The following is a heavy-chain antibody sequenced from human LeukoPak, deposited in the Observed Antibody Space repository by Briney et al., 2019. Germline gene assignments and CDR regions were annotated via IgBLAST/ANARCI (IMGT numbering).Heavy chain of an antibody. CDR1: GFTFSSYW. CDR3: AREVTMVRGLN. D-gene: IGHD3-10*01. Sequence: GGSLRLSCAASGFTFSSYWMHWVRQAPGKGLVWVSRINSDGSSTSYADSVKGRFTISRDNAKNTLYLQMNSLRAEDTAVYYCAREVTMVRGLNWGQGTLVTVSS. CDR2: INSDGSST. J-gene: IGHJ4*02. V-gene: IGHV3-74*01.